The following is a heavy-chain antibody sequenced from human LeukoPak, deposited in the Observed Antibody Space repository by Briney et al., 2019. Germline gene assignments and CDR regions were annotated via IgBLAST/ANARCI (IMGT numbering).Heavy chain of an antibody. J-gene: IGHJ3*02. D-gene: IGHD3-3*01. V-gene: IGHV3-11*01. CDR2: ISSSGSTI. CDR3: ARGGGGRRITIFGVVYHDAFDI. CDR1: GFTFSDYY. Sequence: GGSLRLSCAAPGFTFSDYYMSWIRQAPGKGLEWVSYISSSGSTIYYADSVKGRFTISRDNAKNSLYLQMNSLRAEDTAVYYCARGGGGRRITIFGVVYHDAFDIWGQGTMVTVSS.